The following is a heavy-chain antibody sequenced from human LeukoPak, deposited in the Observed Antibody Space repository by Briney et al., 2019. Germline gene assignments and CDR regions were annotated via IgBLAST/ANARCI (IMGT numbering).Heavy chain of an antibody. CDR2: IYHSGST. D-gene: IGHD3-10*01. J-gene: IGHJ4*02. V-gene: IGHV4-38-2*02. CDR3: ARELWFGELDTYYFDY. Sequence: PSETLSLTCTASGYSISSGYYWGWIRQPPGKGLEWIGSIYHSGSTYYNPSLKSRVTISVDTSKNQFSLKLSSVTAADTAVYYCARELWFGELDTYYFDYWGQGTLVTVSS. CDR1: GYSISSGYY.